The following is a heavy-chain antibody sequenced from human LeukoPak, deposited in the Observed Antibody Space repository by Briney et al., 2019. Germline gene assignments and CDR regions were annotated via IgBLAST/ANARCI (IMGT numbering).Heavy chain of an antibody. J-gene: IGHJ4*02. D-gene: IGHD3-22*01. CDR3: ARETPPNYDSSGSFDY. CDR1: GFTVSSNH. Sequence: SGGSLRLSCAASGFTVSSNHMSWVRQAPGKGLEWVSVIYSGGSTYYADSVKGRFTISRDNSKNTLYLQMNSLRAEDTAVYYCARETPPNYDSSGSFDYWGQGTLVTVSS. CDR2: IYSGGST. V-gene: IGHV3-66*02.